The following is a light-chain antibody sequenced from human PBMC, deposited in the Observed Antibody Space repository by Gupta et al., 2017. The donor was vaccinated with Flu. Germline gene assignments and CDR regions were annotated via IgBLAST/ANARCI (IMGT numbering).Light chain of an antibody. J-gene: IGLJ3*02. CDR2: DDS. V-gene: IGLV3-21*02. CDR1: DIETKS. Sequence: SYVLTQPPSVSVAPGQTARLLCEGKDIETKSVHWYQQPPGQAPVLVVYDDSDRPSGIPGRFSGSNSGNTATLTISGVEAGDEADYYCQVWTSTDNWVFGGGTKLTVL. CDR3: QVWTSTDNWV.